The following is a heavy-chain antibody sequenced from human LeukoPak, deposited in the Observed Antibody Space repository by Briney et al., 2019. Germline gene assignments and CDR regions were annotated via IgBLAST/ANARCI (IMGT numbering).Heavy chain of an antibody. V-gene: IGHV1-69*01. J-gene: IGHJ5*02. CDR1: GGTFSSYA. CDR3: ARSYLGQSTAAIRLQYNWFDP. D-gene: IGHD2-2*02. Sequence: SVKVSCKASGGTFSSYAISWVRQAPGQGLEWMGGIIPIFGTANYAQKFQGRVTITADESTSTAYMELSSLRSEVTAVYYCARSYLGQSTAAIRLQYNWFDPWGQGTLVTVSS. CDR2: IIPIFGTA.